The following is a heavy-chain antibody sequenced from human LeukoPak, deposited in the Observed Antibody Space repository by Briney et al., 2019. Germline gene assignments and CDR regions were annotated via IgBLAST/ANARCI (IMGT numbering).Heavy chain of an antibody. V-gene: IGHV3-21*01. CDR1: GITFSGYS. J-gene: IGHJ4*02. CDR2: ISSSGSYI. CDR3: ARERNLDTAMVMVSVSTQELDY. Sequence: GGSLRLSCAASGITFSGYSMNWVRQAPGKGLEWVSSISSSGSYIHYADSVKGRFTISRDNSKNTLYLQMNSLRAEDTAVYYCARERNLDTAMVMVSVSTQELDYWGQGTLVTVSS. D-gene: IGHD5-18*01.